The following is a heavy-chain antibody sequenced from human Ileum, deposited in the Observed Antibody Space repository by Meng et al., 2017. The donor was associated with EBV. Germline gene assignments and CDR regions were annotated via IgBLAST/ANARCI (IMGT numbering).Heavy chain of an antibody. CDR3: ARDYSSSWYSGGFFKY. J-gene: IGHJ1*01. V-gene: IGHV4-39*07. CDR2: IFNSGST. CDR1: GASSSSTPYY. D-gene: IGHD6-13*01. Sequence: LLLQRPGQGLVSPSETLSLTCTVSGASSSSTPYYWGWIRQPPGKGLEWIGNIFNSGSTSYSPSLKSRVTISVDTSKNQFSLKLSSVTAADTAVYYCARDYSSSWYSGGFFKYWGQGILVTVSS.